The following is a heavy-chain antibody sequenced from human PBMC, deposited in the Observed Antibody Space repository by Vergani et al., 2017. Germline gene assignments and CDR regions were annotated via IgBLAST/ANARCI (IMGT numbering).Heavy chain of an antibody. V-gene: IGHV4-34*01. CDR1: GGSFSGYY. CDR3: ARLETRYCSGGSCYPSYGMDV. D-gene: IGHD2-15*01. J-gene: IGHJ6*02. CDR2: INHSGST. Sequence: QVQLQQWGAGLLKPSETLSLTCAVYGGSFSGYYGSWIRQPPGKGLEWIGEINHSGSTNYNPSLTRRVTISVDTSKNQFSLKLSSVTAADTAVYYCARLETRYCSGGSCYPSYGMDVWGQGTTVTVSS.